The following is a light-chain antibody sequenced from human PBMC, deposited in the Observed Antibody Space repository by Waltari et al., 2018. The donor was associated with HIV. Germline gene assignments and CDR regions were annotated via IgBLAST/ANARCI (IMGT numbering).Light chain of an antibody. V-gene: IGLV3-1*01. J-gene: IGLJ3*02. Sequence: SSELTQPPSLSVSPGQTATITCTGYTLGEKFVSWYPQNPGQSPCLVIFQETKRPSGMPERFSGSTSGNTATLTIRGTQAMDEADYYCQALDSNTVVFGGGTYLAVL. CDR2: QET. CDR1: TLGEKF. CDR3: QALDSNTVV.